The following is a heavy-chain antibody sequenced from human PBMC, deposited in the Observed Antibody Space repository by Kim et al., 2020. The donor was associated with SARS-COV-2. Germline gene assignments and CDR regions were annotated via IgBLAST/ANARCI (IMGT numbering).Heavy chain of an antibody. CDR1: GFTFSSYG. J-gene: IGHJ3*02. V-gene: IGHV3-30*18. CDR3: AKDRVTMVRGVDAFDI. D-gene: IGHD3-10*01. CDR2: ISYDGSNK. Sequence: GGSLRLSCAASGFTFSSYGMHWVRQAPGKGLEWVAVISYDGSNKYYADSVKGRFTISRDNSENTLYLQMNTLRPEDTAVYYCAKDRVTMVRGVDAFDIWGQGTMVTVSS.